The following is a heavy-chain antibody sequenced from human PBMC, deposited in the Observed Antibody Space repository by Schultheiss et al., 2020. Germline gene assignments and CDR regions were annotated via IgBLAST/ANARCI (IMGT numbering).Heavy chain of an antibody. CDR2: IYYSGST. D-gene: IGHD4-17*01. V-gene: IGHV4-59*01. J-gene: IGHJ4*02. Sequence: SETLSLTCTVSGGSISSYYWSWIRQPPGKGLEWIGEIYYSGSTNYNPSLKSRVTISVDTSKNQFSLKLSSVTAADTAVYYCASSLFHDYGDYEQWYYFDYWGQGTLVTVSS. CDR3: ASSLFHDYGDYEQWYYFDY. CDR1: GGSISSYY.